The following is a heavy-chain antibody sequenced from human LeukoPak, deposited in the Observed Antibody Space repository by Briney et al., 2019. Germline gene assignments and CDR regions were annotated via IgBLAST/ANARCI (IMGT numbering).Heavy chain of an antibody. V-gene: IGHV1-2*02. J-gene: IGHJ4*02. CDR3: ARVMKSEGMNYYGSGSYYSLDY. D-gene: IGHD3-10*01. CDR1: GYTFTGYY. Sequence: ASVKVSCKASGYTFTGYYMHWVRQAPGQGLEWMGWINPNSGGTNYAQKFQGRVTMTRDTSIGTAYMELSRLRSDDTAVYYCARVMKSEGMNYYGSGSYYSLDYWGQGTLVTVSS. CDR2: INPNSGGT.